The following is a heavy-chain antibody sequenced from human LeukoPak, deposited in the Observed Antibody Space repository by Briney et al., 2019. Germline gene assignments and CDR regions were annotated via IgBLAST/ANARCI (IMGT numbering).Heavy chain of an antibody. D-gene: IGHD3-22*01. V-gene: IGHV4-59*01. CDR1: GGSISSYY. Sequence: PSETLSLTCTVSGGSISSYYWSWIRQPPGKGLEWIGYIYYSGSTNYNPSLKSRVTISVDTSKNQFSLKLSSVTAADTAVYYCARGGEDDSSGYYSRCYFDSWGQGTLVTVSS. J-gene: IGHJ4*02. CDR3: ARGGEDDSSGYYSRCYFDS. CDR2: IYYSGST.